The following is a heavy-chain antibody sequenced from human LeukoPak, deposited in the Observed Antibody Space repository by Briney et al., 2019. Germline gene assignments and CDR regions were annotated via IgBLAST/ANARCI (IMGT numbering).Heavy chain of an antibody. J-gene: IGHJ6*03. CDR3: ARLNSSGFYYYYYYMDV. CDR1: GGSISSYY. CDR2: IYYGGST. V-gene: IGHV4-59*01. D-gene: IGHD6-19*01. Sequence: PSETLSLTCTVSGGSISSYYWSWIRQPPGKGLEWIGYIYYGGSTNYNPSLKSRVTISVDTSKNQFSLKLSSVTAADTAVYYCARLNSSGFYYYYYYMDVWGKGTTVTVSS.